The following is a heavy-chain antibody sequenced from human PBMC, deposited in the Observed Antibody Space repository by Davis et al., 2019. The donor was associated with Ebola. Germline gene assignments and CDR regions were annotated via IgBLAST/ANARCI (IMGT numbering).Heavy chain of an antibody. CDR2: ISGSGGTT. CDR3: ARSGLSFGVVKYHYGMDV. V-gene: IGHV3-23*01. CDR1: VITFSSYA. D-gene: IGHD3-3*01. Sequence: GESLKISCADSVITFSSYAMTWVRQAPGKGLEWGSAISGSGGTTYYAGSVKGRFTVSRDNSKKTMYLQMNSLRAEDTAVYYCARSGLSFGVVKYHYGMDVWGKGTTVTVSS. J-gene: IGHJ6*04.